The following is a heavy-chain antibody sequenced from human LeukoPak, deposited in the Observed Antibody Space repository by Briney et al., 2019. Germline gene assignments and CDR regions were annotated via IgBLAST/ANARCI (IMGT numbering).Heavy chain of an antibody. Sequence: SETLSLTCTVSGGSISSYYWSWIRQPPGKGLEWIGYIYYSGSTNYNPSLKSRVTISVDTSKNQFSLKLSSVTAADTAVYYCARYYDILTGYPSYFDYWGQGTLVTVSS. CDR3: ARYYDILTGYPSYFDY. CDR2: IYYSGST. D-gene: IGHD3-9*01. V-gene: IGHV4-59*01. CDR1: GGSISSYY. J-gene: IGHJ4*02.